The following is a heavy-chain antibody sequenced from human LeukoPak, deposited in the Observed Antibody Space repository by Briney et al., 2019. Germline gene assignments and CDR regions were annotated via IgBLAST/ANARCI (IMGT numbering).Heavy chain of an antibody. Sequence: SVTVSCKASGGTFSSYAISWVRQAPGQGLEWMGGISPIFGTANYAQKFQGRVTITADESTSTGYMELSSLRSEDTAVYYCARDGRYCSGGSCYSANQADGMDVWGQGTTVTVSS. V-gene: IGHV1-69*13. CDR3: ARDGRYCSGGSCYSANQADGMDV. J-gene: IGHJ6*02. D-gene: IGHD2-15*01. CDR2: ISPIFGTA. CDR1: GGTFSSYA.